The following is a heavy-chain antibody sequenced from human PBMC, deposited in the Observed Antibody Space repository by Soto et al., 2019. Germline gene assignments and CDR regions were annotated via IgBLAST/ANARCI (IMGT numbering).Heavy chain of an antibody. Sequence: GGSLRLSCAASGFTFSSYCMHWVRQAPGKGLEWVAVIWYDGSNKYYADSVKGRFTISRDNSKNTLYLQMNSLRAEDTAVYYCARIYGDYGPLDYWGQGTLVTVSS. D-gene: IGHD4-17*01. CDR2: IWYDGSNK. CDR1: GFTFSSYC. J-gene: IGHJ4*02. V-gene: IGHV3-33*01. CDR3: ARIYGDYGPLDY.